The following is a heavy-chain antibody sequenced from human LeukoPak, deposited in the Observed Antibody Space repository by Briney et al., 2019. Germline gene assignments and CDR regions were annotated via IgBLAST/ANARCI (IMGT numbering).Heavy chain of an antibody. D-gene: IGHD4-17*01. Sequence: GGSLRLSCAASGFTFSYYWMSWVRQAPGKRLEWVANIKYDGSDKYYVDSVKGRFTISRDNTKNSLFLQMNSLRAEDTAVYYCASDWGDGDRFDFWGQGTLVTVSS. CDR3: ASDWGDGDRFDF. CDR1: GFTFSYYW. CDR2: IKYDGSDK. J-gene: IGHJ4*02. V-gene: IGHV3-7*01.